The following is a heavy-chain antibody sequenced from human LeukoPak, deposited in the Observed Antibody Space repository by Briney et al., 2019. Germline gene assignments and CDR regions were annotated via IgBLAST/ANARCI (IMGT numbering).Heavy chain of an antibody. CDR1: GFSFSSFA. J-gene: IGHJ4*02. V-gene: IGHV3-23*01. CDR2: IRSNGATA. CDR3: ARGQEFDDGVFDS. D-gene: IGHD1-1*01. Sequence: GGSLRLSCAASGFSFSSFAMTRVRQAPGKGLEWVSTIRSNGATAYNADSVKGRFTISRDNSKNTVYLQMNSLRVEDTAIYYCARGQEFDDGVFDSWGQGTLVTVSS.